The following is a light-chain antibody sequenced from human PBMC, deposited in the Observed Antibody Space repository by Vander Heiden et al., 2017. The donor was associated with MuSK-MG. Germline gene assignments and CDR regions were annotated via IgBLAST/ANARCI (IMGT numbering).Light chain of an antibody. V-gene: IGLV1-44*01. J-gene: IGLJ2*01. CDR2: SNN. Sequence: QSVLTPPPPAPGTPGQRVTISCSGSSSNIGSNTVNWYQQLPGTAPKLLIYSNNQRPSGVPDRFSGSKSGTSASLAITGLQSEDEAEDYCAAWDDRLNGVGFGGGTKLTVL. CDR3: AAWDDRLNGVG. CDR1: SSNIGSNT.